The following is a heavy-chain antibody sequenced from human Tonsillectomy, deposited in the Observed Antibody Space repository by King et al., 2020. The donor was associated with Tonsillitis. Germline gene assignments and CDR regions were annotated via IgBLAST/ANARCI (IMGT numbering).Heavy chain of an antibody. Sequence: VQLQQWGEGQLKPSETLSLTCAVYGGSFSGYYWSWIRQPPGKGLEWIGEINHSGSSNYNPSLKSRVTMSLDTSKNQFSLKLSSVTAADTAVYYCANFLGFGVEGEDVWGQGTTVTVSS. D-gene: IGHD3-10*01. CDR2: INHSGSS. CDR1: GGSFSGYY. CDR3: ANFLGFGVEGEDV. V-gene: IGHV4-34*01. J-gene: IGHJ6*02.